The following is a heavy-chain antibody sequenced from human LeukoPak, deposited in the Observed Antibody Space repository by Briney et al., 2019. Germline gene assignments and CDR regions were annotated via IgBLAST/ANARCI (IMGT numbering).Heavy chain of an antibody. CDR2: TSGGGDTT. D-gene: IGHD2-15*01. CDR3: ATQWSVGGPTWNYMDV. CDR1: GFTFSNYA. V-gene: IGHV3-23*01. Sequence: PGGSLRLSCAVSGFTFSNYAMTWVRQAPGKGLEWVSGTSGGGDTTHYADSVKGRFTISRDNSKNMVYLQMDSLRAEDTAVYYCATQWSVGGPTWNYMDVWGKGTTVTVSS. J-gene: IGHJ6*03.